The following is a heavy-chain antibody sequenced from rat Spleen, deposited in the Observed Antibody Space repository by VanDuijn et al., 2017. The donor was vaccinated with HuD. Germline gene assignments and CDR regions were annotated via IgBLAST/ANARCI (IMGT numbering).Heavy chain of an antibody. CDR2: IKAKSSNCAT. Sequence: EVQLVETGGSLVQPGKSLKLTCATSGFTFSYAWMHWVRQSPEKQLEWVAHIKAKSSNCATYYAESVKGRFTISRDDSKDSVYLQMNSLNEEDTVIYYCILDYYDGSSYYRLPYWGQGTLVTVSS. CDR3: ILDYYDGSSYYRLPY. CDR1: GFTFSYAW. J-gene: IGHJ3*01. D-gene: IGHD1-12*02. V-gene: IGHV6-8*01.